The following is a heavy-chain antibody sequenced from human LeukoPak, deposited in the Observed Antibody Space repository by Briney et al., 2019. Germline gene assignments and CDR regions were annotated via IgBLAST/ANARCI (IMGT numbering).Heavy chain of an antibody. D-gene: IGHD4-17*01. J-gene: IGHJ4*02. CDR1: GGSISSSSYY. Sequence: SETLSLTCTVSGGSISSSSYYWGWIRQPPGKGLEWIGSIYYSGSTYYNPSLKSRVTISVDTSKNQFSLKLSSVTAADTAVYYCARGAGVYGDYGIFDYWGQGTLVTVSS. V-gene: IGHV4-39*07. CDR2: IYYSGST. CDR3: ARGAGVYGDYGIFDY.